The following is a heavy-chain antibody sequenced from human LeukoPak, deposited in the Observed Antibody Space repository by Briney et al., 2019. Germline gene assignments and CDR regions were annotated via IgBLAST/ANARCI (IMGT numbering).Heavy chain of an antibody. J-gene: IGHJ4*02. CDR2: INPNSGGT. CDR1: GYIFTGYY. D-gene: IGHD5-12*01. V-gene: IGHV1-2*02. CDR3: AKSSAYSGYEVDY. Sequence: ASVKVSCKASGYIFTGYYMHWVRQAPGQGLEWMGWINPNSGGTNYAQKFQGRVTMTRDTSISTAYMELSRLRSDDTVMYYCAKSSAYSGYEVDYWGQGSLVTVSS.